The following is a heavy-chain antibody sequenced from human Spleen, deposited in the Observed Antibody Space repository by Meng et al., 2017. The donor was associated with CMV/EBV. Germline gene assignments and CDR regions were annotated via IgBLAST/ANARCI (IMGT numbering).Heavy chain of an antibody. J-gene: IGHJ6*02. Sequence: GSLRLSCTVSGGSISRDYWSWIRQPPGKGLEWMGYNYDKGRPKYNPSLKSRVTITVDTSRSQFSLKLTSVTAADTAVYYCARGHRYCSSTSCYPHYYYGMDVWGQGTTVTVSS. CDR3: ARGHRYCSSTSCYPHYYYGMDV. V-gene: IGHV4-59*12. CDR2: NYDKGRP. D-gene: IGHD2-2*01. CDR1: GGSISRDY.